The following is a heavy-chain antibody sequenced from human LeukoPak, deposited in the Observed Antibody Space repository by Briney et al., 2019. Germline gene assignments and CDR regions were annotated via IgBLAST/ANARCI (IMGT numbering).Heavy chain of an antibody. CDR3: ARVGIPMTWYYFDY. D-gene: IGHD3-22*01. V-gene: IGHV7-4-1*02. Sequence: ASVKVSCKASGYTFTPYAMNWVRQAPGQGLEWMGWINTNTGNPTYAQGLTGRFVFSLDTSVSTAYLQISSLKAEDTAVYYCARVGIPMTWYYFDYWGQGTLVTVSS. CDR1: GYTFTPYA. CDR2: INTNTGNP. J-gene: IGHJ4*02.